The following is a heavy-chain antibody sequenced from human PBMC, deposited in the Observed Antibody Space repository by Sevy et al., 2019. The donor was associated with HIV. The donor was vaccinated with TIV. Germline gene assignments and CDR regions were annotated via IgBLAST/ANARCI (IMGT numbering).Heavy chain of an antibody. Sequence: GGSLRLSCAASGFTFSRHGMHWARQAPGKGLEWVAIISNDGSDKHYADSVKGRFTISRDNSKDTLYLQMNGLRLEDTAVYYCANSRGRYDGSSWLYYYYLMDVWGQGATVTVSS. CDR1: GFTFSRHG. V-gene: IGHV3-30*18. J-gene: IGHJ6*02. D-gene: IGHD6-13*01. CDR3: ANSRGRYDGSSWLYYYYLMDV. CDR2: ISNDGSDK.